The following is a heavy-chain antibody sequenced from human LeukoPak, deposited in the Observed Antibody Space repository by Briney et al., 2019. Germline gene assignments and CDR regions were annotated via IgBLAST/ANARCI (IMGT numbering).Heavy chain of an antibody. CDR1: VYTFTSNY. CDR2: IYPRDGST. CDR3: ARDQEGFDY. V-gene: IGHV1-46*01. Sequence: ASVKVSCKASVYTFTSNYIHWVRQAPGQGLEWMGMIYPRDGSTSYAQKFQGRVTVTRDTSTSTVHMELSGLRSEDAAVYYCARDQEGFDYWGQGTLVTVSS. J-gene: IGHJ4*02.